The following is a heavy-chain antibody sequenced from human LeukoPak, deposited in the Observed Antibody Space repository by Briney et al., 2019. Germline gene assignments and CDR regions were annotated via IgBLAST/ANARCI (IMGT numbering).Heavy chain of an antibody. V-gene: IGHV3-23*01. CDR3: ARVLHKRNYDSSTYYGY. J-gene: IGHJ4*02. CDR1: GFTFSSYG. D-gene: IGHD3-22*01. Sequence: GGSLRLSCAASGFTFSSYGMSWVRQAPGKGLEWVSAISGSGGITFHSDSVKGRFTISRDNAKNSLYLQMNSLRAEDTAVYYCARVLHKRNYDSSTYYGYWGQGTLVTVSS. CDR2: ISGSGGIT.